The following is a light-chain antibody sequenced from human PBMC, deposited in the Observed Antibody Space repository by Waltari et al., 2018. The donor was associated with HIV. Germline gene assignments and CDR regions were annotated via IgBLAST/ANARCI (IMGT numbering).Light chain of an antibody. J-gene: IGKJ5*01. CDR2: DAI. Sequence: EIVLPQSPATLSLSPGERATLSCRASQSVGKYLAWYQQTPGQVPSLLIYDAINRTTGIPARFRCSGSGSDFTLTISSLEPEDFAVYYCQQRDSWPRGITFGQGTRLEIK. CDR1: QSVGKY. CDR3: QQRDSWPRGIT. V-gene: IGKV3-11*01.